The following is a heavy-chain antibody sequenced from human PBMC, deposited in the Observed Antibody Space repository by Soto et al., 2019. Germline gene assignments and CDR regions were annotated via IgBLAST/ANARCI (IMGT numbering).Heavy chain of an antibody. D-gene: IGHD7-27*01. CDR1: GFTFSGSA. CDR3: TRPLTGDGMDV. V-gene: IGHV3-73*01. Sequence: GGSLRLSCAASGFTFSGSAMHWVRQASGKGLEWVGRIRSKANSYATAYAASVKGRFTISRDDSKNTAYLQMNSLKTEDTAVYYCTRPLTGDGMDVWGQGTTVTVSS. CDR2: IRSKANSYAT. J-gene: IGHJ6*02.